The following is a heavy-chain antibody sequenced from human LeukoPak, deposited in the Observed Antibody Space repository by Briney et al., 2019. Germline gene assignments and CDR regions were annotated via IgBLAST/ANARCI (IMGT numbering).Heavy chain of an antibody. CDR2: ISSSSSYI. Sequence: PGGSLRLSCAASGFTFSSYSMNWVRQAPGKGLEWGSSISSSSSYIYYADSVKGRFTISRDNAKNSLYLQMNSLRAEDTAVYYCARDPKAVANWFDPWGQGTLVTVSS. J-gene: IGHJ5*02. CDR1: GFTFSSYS. CDR3: ARDPKAVANWFDP. V-gene: IGHV3-21*01. D-gene: IGHD6-19*01.